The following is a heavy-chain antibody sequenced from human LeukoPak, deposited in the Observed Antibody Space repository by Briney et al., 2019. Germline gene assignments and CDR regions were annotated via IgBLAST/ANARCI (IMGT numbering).Heavy chain of an antibody. CDR2: MIPIFGTA. CDR1: GGTFSSYA. D-gene: IGHD3-22*01. V-gene: IGHV1-69*13. J-gene: IGHJ4*02. CDR3: ARTYYYDSSGYYYGDFDY. Sequence: SVKVSCKASGGTFSSYAISWVRQAPAQGLGWMGGMIPIFGTANYAQKFQGRVTITADESTSTAYMELSSLRSEDTAVYYCARTYYYDSSGYYYGDFDYWGQGTLVTVSS.